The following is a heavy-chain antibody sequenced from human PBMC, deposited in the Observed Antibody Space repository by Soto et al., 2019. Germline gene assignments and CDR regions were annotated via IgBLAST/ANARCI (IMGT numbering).Heavy chain of an antibody. D-gene: IGHD3-16*02. Sequence: ASVKASCKASGYTFTSYGISWVRQAPGQGLEWMGWISAYNGNTNYAQKLQGRVTMTTDTSTSTAYMELRSLRSDDTAVYYCARVEYYDYIWGSYRPTYLDYWGQGTLVTVSS. J-gene: IGHJ4*02. CDR1: GYTFTSYG. V-gene: IGHV1-18*01. CDR2: ISAYNGNT. CDR3: ARVEYYDYIWGSYRPTYLDY.